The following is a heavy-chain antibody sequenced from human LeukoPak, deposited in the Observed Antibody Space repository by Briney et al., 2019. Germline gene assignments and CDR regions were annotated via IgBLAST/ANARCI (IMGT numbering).Heavy chain of an antibody. CDR3: AKGSSWYGGEYFQH. CDR2: ISYDGSNK. D-gene: IGHD6-13*01. Sequence: PGGSLRLSCAASGFTFSSYGMHWVRQAPGKGLEWVAVISYDGSNKYHADSVKGRFTISRDNSKNTLYLQMNSLRAEDTAVYHCAKGSSWYGGEYFQHWGQGTLVTVSS. J-gene: IGHJ1*01. V-gene: IGHV3-30*18. CDR1: GFTFSSYG.